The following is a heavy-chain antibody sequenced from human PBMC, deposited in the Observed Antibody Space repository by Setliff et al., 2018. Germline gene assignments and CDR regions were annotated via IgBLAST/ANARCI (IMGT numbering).Heavy chain of an antibody. CDR2: VYYTGDP. J-gene: IGHJ4*02. V-gene: IGHV4-39*01. CDR3: ATTTLGRYCSGGNCYFGY. CDR1: GASLSGSLRGSAVF. D-gene: IGHD2-15*01. Sequence: SETLSLTCTVSGASLSGSLRGSAVFWGWIRQSPGKELEWIGSVYYTGDPYYNPSLKSRVTMSVDTSKNQFSLKLTSVTAADTAVYYCATTTLGRYCSGGNCYFGYWGQGTLVTVSS.